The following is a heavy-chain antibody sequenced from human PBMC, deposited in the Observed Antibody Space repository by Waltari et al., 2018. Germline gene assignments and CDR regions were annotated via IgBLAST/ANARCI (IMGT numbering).Heavy chain of an antibody. J-gene: IGHJ2*01. CDR1: GYTFTNYP. V-gene: IGHV7-4-1*02. D-gene: IGHD6-6*01. Sequence: QVQLVQSGSELKEPGASVKISCQASGYTFTNYPINWVRQAPGQGLGLMGWINTDTGNPTYAQGFTGRFVFSLDTSVSTAYLQISSLKAEDTAVYYCARKIGDTSSAWYFDLWGRGSLVTVSS. CDR2: INTDTGNP. CDR3: ARKIGDTSSAWYFDL.